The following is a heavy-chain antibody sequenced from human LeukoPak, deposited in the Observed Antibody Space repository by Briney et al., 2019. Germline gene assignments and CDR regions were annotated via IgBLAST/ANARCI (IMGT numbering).Heavy chain of an antibody. CDR2: INHSGST. V-gene: IGHV4-39*07. CDR1: GDSISSGPYY. J-gene: IGHJ4*02. CDR3: ARAPGVYYDSSGYST. D-gene: IGHD3-22*01. Sequence: PSETLSLTCTVSGDSISSGPYYWGWIRQPPGKGLEWIGGINHSGSTNYNPSLKSRVTISVDTSKNQFSLKLSSVTAADTAVYYCARAPGVYYDSSGYSTWGQGTLVTVSS.